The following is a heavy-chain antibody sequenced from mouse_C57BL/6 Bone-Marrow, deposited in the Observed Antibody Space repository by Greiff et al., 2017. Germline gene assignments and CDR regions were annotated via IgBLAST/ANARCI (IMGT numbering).Heavy chain of an antibody. J-gene: IGHJ1*03. CDR1: GYTFTSYW. CDR3: ARDGSSYCWYFDV. V-gene: IGHV1-55*01. CDR2: IYHGSGST. D-gene: IGHD1-1*01. Sequence: QVQLQQSGAELVKPGASVKMSCKASGYTFTSYWITWVKQRPGQGLEWIGDIYHGSGSTNYNEKFKSKATLTVDTSSSTAYMQLRSLTSEDSAVYYCARDGSSYCWYFDVGGTGTTVTVSS.